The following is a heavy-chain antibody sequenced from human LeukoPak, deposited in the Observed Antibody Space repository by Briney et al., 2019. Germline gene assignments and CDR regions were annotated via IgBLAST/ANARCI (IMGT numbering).Heavy chain of an antibody. D-gene: IGHD6-19*01. CDR3: AKSPLEGSGWYEYWFDP. J-gene: IGHJ5*02. V-gene: IGHV3-30*18. CDR1: GFTFSSDG. CDR2: ISYDGSNK. Sequence: PGRSLRLSCAASGFTFSSDGMHWVRQAPGKGLECVAVISYDGSNKYYADSVKGRFTISRDNSKNTLYLQMNSLRAEDTAVYYCAKSPLEGSGWYEYWFDPWGQGTLVTVSS.